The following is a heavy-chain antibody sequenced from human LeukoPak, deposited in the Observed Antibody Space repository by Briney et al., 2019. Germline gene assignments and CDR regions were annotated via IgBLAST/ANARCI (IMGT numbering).Heavy chain of an antibody. V-gene: IGHV3-23*01. D-gene: IGHD4-17*01. Sequence: AGGSLRLSCAASGFTFSSYGMSWVRQAPGKGVEWVSAISGSGGSTYYADSVKGRFTISRDNSKNTLYLQMNSLRAEDTAVYYCAKDPGTVTTSLDYWGQGTLVTVSS. CDR2: ISGSGGST. J-gene: IGHJ4*02. CDR1: GFTFSSYG. CDR3: AKDPGTVTTSLDY.